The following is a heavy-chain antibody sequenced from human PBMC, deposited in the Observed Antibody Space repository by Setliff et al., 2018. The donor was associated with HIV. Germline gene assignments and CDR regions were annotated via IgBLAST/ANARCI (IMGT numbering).Heavy chain of an antibody. V-gene: IGHV4-39*07. CDR3: ARSGSSSPYYFDY. CDR2: IYYSGST. CDR1: GDSISSSTFY. Sequence: SETLSLTCTVSGDSISSSTFYWGWIRQPPGKGLEWIGSIYYSGSTYYDPSLKSRITISVDTSKNQFSLRLSSVTAADTAVYYCARSGSSSPYYFDYWGQGTLVTVSS. J-gene: IGHJ4*02. D-gene: IGHD6-6*01.